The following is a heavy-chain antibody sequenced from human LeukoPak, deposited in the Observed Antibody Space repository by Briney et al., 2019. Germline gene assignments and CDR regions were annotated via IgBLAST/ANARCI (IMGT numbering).Heavy chain of an antibody. CDR3: ARRLTAEV. J-gene: IGHJ4*02. Sequence: GESLKISCKASGYIFTNYWIGWVRQLPGEGLEWMGIIYPGDSDTRYSPSFQGQVTISADNSISTAYLQWSSLKASDTAIYYCARRLTAEVWGQGTLVTVSS. D-gene: IGHD7-27*01. CDR2: IYPGDSDT. V-gene: IGHV5-51*01. CDR1: GYIFTNYW.